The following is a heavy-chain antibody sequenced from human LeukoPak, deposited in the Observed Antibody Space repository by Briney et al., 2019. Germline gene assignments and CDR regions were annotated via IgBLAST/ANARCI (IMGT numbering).Heavy chain of an antibody. D-gene: IGHD3-22*01. Sequence: SETLSLTCTVSGGSISSYYWSWIRQPPGKGLEWIGYIYYSGSTNYNPSLKSRVTISVDTSKNQFSLKLSSVTAADTAVYYCARGPPEPNYYDSSGYAITYWGQGTLVTVSS. J-gene: IGHJ4*02. CDR2: IYYSGST. V-gene: IGHV4-59*01. CDR3: ARGPPEPNYYDSSGYAITY. CDR1: GGSISSYY.